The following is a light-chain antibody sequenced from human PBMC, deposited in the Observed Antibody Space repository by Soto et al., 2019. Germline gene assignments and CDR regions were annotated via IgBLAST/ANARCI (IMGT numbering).Light chain of an antibody. V-gene: IGKV3-20*01. CDR3: QQYGSSPYT. CDR1: QSVTSNY. Sequence: EIVLTQSPGTLSVSSGESATLSCRDSQSVTSNYVAWYQQKPGLPPRLLIFGASNRATGIPDRFSGGVSGTDFTLTISSLEPEDFALYICQQYGSSPYTFGLGTKLE. CDR2: GAS. J-gene: IGKJ2*01.